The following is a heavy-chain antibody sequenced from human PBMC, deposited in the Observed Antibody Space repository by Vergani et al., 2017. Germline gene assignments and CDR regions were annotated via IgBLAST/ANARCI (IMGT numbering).Heavy chain of an antibody. CDR2: IKSTFDRGTT. CDR3: TTDPLYCGDGSCYWLRDHHYYGMDV. V-gene: IGHV3-15*07. J-gene: IGHJ6*02. CDR1: GFSFRNAW. Sequence: EVQLVESGGGIVKPGGSLRLSCVASGFSFRNAWMNWVRRTPGKGLEWVGRIKSTFDRGTTDYAAAVKGRFTISRDDSKNTLFLQMNGLNTEDIGVYYCTTDPLYCGDGSCYWLRDHHYYGMDVWGQGTTVTVSS. D-gene: IGHD2-21*01.